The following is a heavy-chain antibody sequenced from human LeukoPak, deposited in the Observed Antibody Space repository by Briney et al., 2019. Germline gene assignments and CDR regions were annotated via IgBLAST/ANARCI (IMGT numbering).Heavy chain of an antibody. V-gene: IGHV4-61*02. CDR1: GDSISSGDYY. CDR3: ARGPYSYDSSGAFDI. D-gene: IGHD3-22*01. J-gene: IGHJ3*02. CDR2: ISSSGST. Sequence: PSETLSLTCTVSGDSISSGDYYWSWIRQPAGKGLEWIGRISSSGSTNYNPSLESRVTISVDTSKNQFSLKLSSVTAADTAVYFCARGPYSYDSSGAFDIWGQGTMVTVSS.